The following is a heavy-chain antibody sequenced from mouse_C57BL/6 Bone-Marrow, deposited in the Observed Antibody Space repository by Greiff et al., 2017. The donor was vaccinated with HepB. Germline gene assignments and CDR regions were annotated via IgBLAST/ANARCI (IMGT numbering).Heavy chain of an antibody. Sequence: VQLQQSGPGLVAPSQSLSITYTVSGFSLTSYAISWVRQPPGKGLEWLGVIWTGGGTNYNSALKSKLSISKDNSKSQVFLKMNSLQTDDTARYYCARKLGLLPNYYAMDYWGQGTSVTVSS. CDR2: IWTGGGT. CDR1: GFSLTSYA. CDR3: ARKLGLLPNYYAMDY. D-gene: IGHD2-3*01. J-gene: IGHJ4*01. V-gene: IGHV2-9-1*01.